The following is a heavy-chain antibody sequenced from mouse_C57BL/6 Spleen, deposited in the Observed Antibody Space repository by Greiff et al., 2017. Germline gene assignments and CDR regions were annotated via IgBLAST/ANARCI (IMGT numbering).Heavy chain of an antibody. CDR2: INPYNGDT. CDR3: ASGTTVVATDY. J-gene: IGHJ2*01. CDR1: GYSFTGYF. D-gene: IGHD1-1*01. Sequence: EVQLQQSGPELVKPGDSVKISCKASGYSFTGYFMNWVMQSHGKSLEWIGRINPYNGDTFYNQKFKGKATLTVDKSSSTAHMELRSLTSEDSAVYYCASGTTVVATDYWGQGTTLTVSS. V-gene: IGHV1-20*01.